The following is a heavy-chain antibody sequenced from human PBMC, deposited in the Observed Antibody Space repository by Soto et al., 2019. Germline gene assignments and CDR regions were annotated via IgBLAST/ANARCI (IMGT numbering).Heavy chain of an antibody. V-gene: IGHV1-8*01. J-gene: IGHJ4*02. D-gene: IGHD5-18*01. CDR3: ARNSYPY. CDR2: MNPNSGNT. CDR1: GYTFTGYD. Sequence: ASVKVSCKASGYTFTGYDINWVRQATGQGLEWMGWMNPNSGNTGYAQKFQGRVTITADESTSTAYMELSSLRSEDTAVYYCARNSYPYWGQGTLVTVSS.